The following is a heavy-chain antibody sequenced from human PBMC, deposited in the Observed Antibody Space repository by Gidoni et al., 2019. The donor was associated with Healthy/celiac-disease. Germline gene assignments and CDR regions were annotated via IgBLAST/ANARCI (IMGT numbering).Heavy chain of an antibody. CDR1: GGTFSRYA. J-gene: IGHJ4*02. Sequence: QVQLVQSGAEVKKPGSSVKVSCKASGGTFSRYAISGGRQAPGQGLEWMGGIIPIFGTANYAQKFQGRVTITADKSTSTAYMELSSLRSEDTAVYYCARGPSPSTNCSGGSCYSHFDYWGQGTLVTVSS. CDR2: IIPIFGTA. D-gene: IGHD2-15*01. CDR3: ARGPSPSTNCSGGSCYSHFDY. V-gene: IGHV1-69*06.